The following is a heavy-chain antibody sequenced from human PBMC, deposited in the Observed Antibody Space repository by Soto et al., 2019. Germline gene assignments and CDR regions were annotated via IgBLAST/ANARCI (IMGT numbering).Heavy chain of an antibody. J-gene: IGHJ4*02. Sequence: ASVKVSCKASGYAFSSHYIHWVRQASGQGLEWMGVINPSNGRTTYAQNFQDRVTMTRDTSTSTVYLELRSLSSDDTAVYYCARRGFDYWGKGTPVTVSS. CDR1: GYAFSSHY. CDR2: INPSNGRT. V-gene: IGHV1-46*01. CDR3: ARRGFDY.